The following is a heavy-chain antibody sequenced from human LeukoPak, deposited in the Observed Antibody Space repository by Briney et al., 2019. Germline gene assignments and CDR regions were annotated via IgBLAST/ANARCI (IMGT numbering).Heavy chain of an antibody. CDR3: ARTALAYDILTGRFDP. Sequence: ASVKVSCKASGYTFTSYGISWVRQAPGQRLEWMGWISAYNGNTNYAQKLQGRVTMTTDTSTSTAYMELRSLRSDDTAVYYCARTALAYDILTGRFDPWGPGTLVTVSS. V-gene: IGHV1-18*01. D-gene: IGHD3-9*01. CDR2: ISAYNGNT. J-gene: IGHJ5*02. CDR1: GYTFTSYG.